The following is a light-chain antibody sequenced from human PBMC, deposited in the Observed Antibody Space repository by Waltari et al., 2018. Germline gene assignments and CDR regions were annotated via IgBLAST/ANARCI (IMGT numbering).Light chain of an antibody. Sequence: DIVMTQSPDSLAVSLGERATINCKSSQSVLYSSNNKNYLAWYQQKPGQPPKLRIYWASIRKSGVPDRFRGSGSETDFTLTINSLQAEDVAVYYCQQSYSPHRTFGQGTRVEIK. V-gene: IGKV4-1*01. CDR1: QSVLYSSNNKNY. CDR3: QQSYSPHRT. CDR2: WAS. J-gene: IGKJ1*01.